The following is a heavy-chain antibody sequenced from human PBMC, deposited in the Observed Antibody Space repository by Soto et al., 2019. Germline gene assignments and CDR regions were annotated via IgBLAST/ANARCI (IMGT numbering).Heavy chain of an antibody. Sequence: QITLKESGPTLVKPTKTLTLTCTFSEFSLTTSGVGVGWIRQPPGKALEWLAVIYWDDSKHYSPSLKSRLTIRKDTSKNQEGLTLTYMDPVDTSTYYCKHKGYGDCPLDYWGQGTLVTVSS. CDR2: IYWDDSK. CDR3: KHKGYGDCPLDY. J-gene: IGHJ4*02. D-gene: IGHD4-17*01. V-gene: IGHV2-5*02. CDR1: EFSLTTSGVG.